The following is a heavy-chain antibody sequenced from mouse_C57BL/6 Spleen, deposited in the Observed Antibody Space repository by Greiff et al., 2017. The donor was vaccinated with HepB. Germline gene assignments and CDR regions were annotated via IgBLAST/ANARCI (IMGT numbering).Heavy chain of an antibody. J-gene: IGHJ3*01. CDR2: IYPRDGST. D-gene: IGHD2-3*01. CDR3: ASEDDGYH. CDR1: GYTFTSYD. V-gene: IGHV1-85*01. Sequence: VQLQQSGPELVKPGASVKLSCKASGYTFTSYDINWVKQRPGQGLEWMGWIYPRDGSTKYNEKFKGKATWTVDTSSSTAYMELHSLPSEDSGVLFCASEDDGYHWGQGTLVTVSA.